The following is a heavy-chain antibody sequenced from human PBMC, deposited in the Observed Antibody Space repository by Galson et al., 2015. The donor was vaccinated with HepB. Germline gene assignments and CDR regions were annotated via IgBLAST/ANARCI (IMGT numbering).Heavy chain of an antibody. CDR3: ARAEKEWEGSSAFDI. CDR1: GFTFSSYG. D-gene: IGHD1-26*01. V-gene: IGHV3-33*01. CDR2: IWYDGSNK. J-gene: IGHJ3*02. Sequence: SLRLSCAASGFTFSSYGMHWVRQAPGKGLGWVAVIWYDGSNKYYADSVKGRFTISRDNSKNTLYLQMNSLRAEDTAVYYCARAEKEWEGSSAFDIWGQGTMVTVSS.